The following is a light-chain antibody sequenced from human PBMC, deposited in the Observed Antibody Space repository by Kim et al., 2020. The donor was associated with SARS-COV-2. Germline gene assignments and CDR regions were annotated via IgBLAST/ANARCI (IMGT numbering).Light chain of an antibody. CDR1: ESISNN. CDR3: QQYDNSPLT. J-gene: IGKJ4*01. V-gene: IGKV3D-15*01. CDR2: GAS. Sequence: VYPGEGRPLSCPTSESISNNLAWYQLIPGQGPRLLIYGASTRAAGIPARFSGSGSGTEFTLTISSLQSEDFAIYYCQQYDNSPLTFCGGATVDIK.